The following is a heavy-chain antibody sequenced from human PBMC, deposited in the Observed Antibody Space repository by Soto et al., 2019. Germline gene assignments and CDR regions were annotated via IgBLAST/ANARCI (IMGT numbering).Heavy chain of an antibody. D-gene: IGHD6-19*01. Sequence: GESLKISCKGSGYSFTSYWIGWVRQMPGKGLEWMGITYPGDSDTRYSPSFQGQVTISADKSISTAYPQWSSLKASDTAMYYCARHNIGSGWYGGASTGPLKAYYYGMDVWGQGTTVTVSS. CDR1: GYSFTSYW. V-gene: IGHV5-51*01. J-gene: IGHJ6*02. CDR3: ARHNIGSGWYGGASTGPLKAYYYGMDV. CDR2: TYPGDSDT.